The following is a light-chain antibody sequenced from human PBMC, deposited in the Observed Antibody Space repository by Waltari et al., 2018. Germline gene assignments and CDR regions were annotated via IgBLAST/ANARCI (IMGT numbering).Light chain of an antibody. CDR3: QQRSNWPPYT. CDR2: DAS. J-gene: IGKJ2*01. Sequence: IVLTQSPATLSLPPGERATLSCRASQSVSSYLAWYKQKPGQAPRLLIYDASNRATGIPARFSGSGSGTDFTLTISSLEPEDFAVYYCQQRSNWPPYTFGQGTKLEIK. V-gene: IGKV3-11*01. CDR1: QSVSSY.